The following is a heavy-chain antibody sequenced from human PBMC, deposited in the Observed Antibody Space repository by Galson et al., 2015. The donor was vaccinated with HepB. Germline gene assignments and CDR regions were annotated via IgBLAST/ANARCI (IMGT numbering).Heavy chain of an antibody. J-gene: IGHJ4*02. Sequence: QSGAEVKKPGESLKISCKGSGYSFTSYWIGWVRQMPGKGLEWMGIIYPGDSDTRYSPSFQGQVTISADKSISTAYLQWSSLKASDTAMYYCARERHSSSRSLYDFDYWGQGTLVTVSS. CDR3: ARERHSSSRSLYDFDY. V-gene: IGHV5-51*01. D-gene: IGHD6-19*01. CDR1: GYSFTSYW. CDR2: IYPGDSDT.